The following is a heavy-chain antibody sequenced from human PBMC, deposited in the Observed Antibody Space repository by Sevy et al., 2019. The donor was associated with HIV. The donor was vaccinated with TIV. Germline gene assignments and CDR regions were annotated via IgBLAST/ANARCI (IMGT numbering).Heavy chain of an antibody. CDR3: ATTKDYYDSSAYPVDY. Sequence: ASVKVSCKVSGYTLTAFAMHLVRQAPGKGLEWMGTFDPEDDERIYAQKFQGRVSMTEDTSADTAYMELSSLRSEDTAIYYCATTKDYYDSSAYPVDYWGQGTLVTVSS. CDR2: FDPEDDER. CDR1: GYTLTAFA. V-gene: IGHV1-24*01. D-gene: IGHD3-22*01. J-gene: IGHJ4*02.